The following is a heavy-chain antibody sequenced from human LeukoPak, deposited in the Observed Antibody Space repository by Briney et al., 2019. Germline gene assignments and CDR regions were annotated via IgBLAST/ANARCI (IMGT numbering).Heavy chain of an antibody. Sequence: PGGSLRLSCAASGFTFSSYGMHWVRQAPGKGLEWVAVISYDGSNKYYADSVKGRFTISRDNSKNTLYLQMNSLRAEDTAVYYCARAGYSYVRAFDIWGQGTMVTVSS. D-gene: IGHD5-18*01. CDR2: ISYDGSNK. CDR1: GFTFSSYG. V-gene: IGHV3-30*03. J-gene: IGHJ3*02. CDR3: ARAGYSYVRAFDI.